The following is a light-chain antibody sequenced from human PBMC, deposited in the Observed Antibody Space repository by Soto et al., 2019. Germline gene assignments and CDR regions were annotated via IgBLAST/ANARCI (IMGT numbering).Light chain of an antibody. CDR1: SSNIRSTYD. V-gene: IGLV1-40*01. J-gene: IGLJ1*01. CDR2: GNT. CDR3: QSYDDSLSVHYV. Sequence: QSVLTKPPSVYGAPGQRVTISCTGSSSNIRSTYDVQWYQQLPGTAPKLLIHGNTDRPSGVPDRFSGSKSGTSASLAITGLQADDEADYYCQSYDDSLSVHYVFGTGTKVTVL.